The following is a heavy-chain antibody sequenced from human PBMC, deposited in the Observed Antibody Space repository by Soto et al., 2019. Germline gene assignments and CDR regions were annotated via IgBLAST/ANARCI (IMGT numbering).Heavy chain of an antibody. Sequence: EVQLVESGGGLIQPGGSLRLSCAVSGFTVSNNYMSWVRQAPGKGLEGVSVIYSGGYTAYGDSVKGRFTISRDNSKNTLSLQMKAQGAEDAAVYFCGTARGGGGYWGQGTLVTVSS. CDR3: GTARGGGGY. V-gene: IGHV3-53*01. J-gene: IGHJ4*02. D-gene: IGHD3-10*01. CDR1: GFTVSNNY. CDR2: IYSGGYT.